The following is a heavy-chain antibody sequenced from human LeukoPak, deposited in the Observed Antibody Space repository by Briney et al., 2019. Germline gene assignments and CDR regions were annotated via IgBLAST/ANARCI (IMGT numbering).Heavy chain of an antibody. CDR2: ISYDGSNK. V-gene: IGHV3-30*12. Sequence: GGSLRLSCAASGLTFSHYGMHWVRQAPGKGLEWVAVISYDGSNKYYADSVKGRFTISRDNAKNSLYLQMNSLRAEDTAVYYCAREELQLWSPLGYMDVWGKGTTVTVSS. J-gene: IGHJ6*03. D-gene: IGHD5-18*01. CDR3: AREELQLWSPLGYMDV. CDR1: GLTFSHYG.